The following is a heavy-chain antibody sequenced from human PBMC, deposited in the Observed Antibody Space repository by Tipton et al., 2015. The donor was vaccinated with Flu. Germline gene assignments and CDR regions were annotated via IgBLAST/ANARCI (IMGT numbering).Heavy chain of an antibody. CDR3: ARDPSLGMPDYFDS. J-gene: IGHJ4*02. CDR2: IYNNQYT. CDR1: GGSIGSYY. Sequence: TLSLTCTVSGGSIGSYYWSWVRQPPGKGLEWIGYIYNNQYTKYKPSLDSRVTISVDPSKKQFSLQLRSVTAADTAVYFCARDPSLGMPDYFDSWGRGTLVTASS. V-gene: IGHV4-59*12. D-gene: IGHD2-2*01.